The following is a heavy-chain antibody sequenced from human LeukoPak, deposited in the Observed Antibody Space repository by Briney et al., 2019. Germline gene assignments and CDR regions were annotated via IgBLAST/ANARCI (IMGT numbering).Heavy chain of an antibody. CDR3: AKGVVAATNAAYYGMDV. CDR1: GFTFNKYG. J-gene: IGHJ6*02. V-gene: IGHV3-30*18. CDR2: ISYDESAK. Sequence: GRSLRLSCPASGFTFNKYGMDSVRHAPGKGLEWVAVISYDESAKYYAYSVKGRCTISRDNSKNTLYLQMNSLRPEDTAVYYCAKGVVAATNAAYYGMDVWGQGTTVTVSS. D-gene: IGHD2-15*01.